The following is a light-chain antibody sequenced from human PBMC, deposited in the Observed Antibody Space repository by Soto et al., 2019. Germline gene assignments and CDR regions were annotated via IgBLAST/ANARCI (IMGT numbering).Light chain of an antibody. V-gene: IGKV3-11*01. Sequence: EIVLTQSPGTLSLSPGERATLSCRASQSVSNNYLAWYQQKPGQAPRLLIYGASSRATGIPARFSGSGSGTDFTLTISSLEPEDFAVYYCQQRSNWPRTFGQGTKVDIK. J-gene: IGKJ1*01. CDR3: QQRSNWPRT. CDR1: QSVSNNY. CDR2: GAS.